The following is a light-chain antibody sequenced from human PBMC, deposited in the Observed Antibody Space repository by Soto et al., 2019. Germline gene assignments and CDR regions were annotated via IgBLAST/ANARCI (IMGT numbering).Light chain of an antibody. Sequence: IQLTQSPSSLSASVGARVTVTCRASQSINIYLNWYQQKPGKAPTLLIYGASTLQRGVPSRFSGGGSPTDFTLTISSLQTADFATYYCQQSYRSPYTFGQGTKLEI. CDR1: QSINIY. CDR3: QQSYRSPYT. J-gene: IGKJ2*01. CDR2: GAS. V-gene: IGKV1-39*01.